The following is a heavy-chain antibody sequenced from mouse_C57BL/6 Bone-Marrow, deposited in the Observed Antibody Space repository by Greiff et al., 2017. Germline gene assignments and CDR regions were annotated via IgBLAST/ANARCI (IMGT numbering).Heavy chain of an antibody. J-gene: IGHJ3*01. D-gene: IGHD2-3*01. CDR2: INPSNGGT. CDR1: GYTFTSYW. Sequence: QVQLQQPGTELVKPGASVKLSCKASGYTFTSYWMHWVKQRPGQGLEWIGNINPSNGGTNYNEKFKSKATLTVDKSSSTAYMQLSSLTSEDSVVYYCASENDGYYVTFLFAYWGQGTLVTVSA. CDR3: ASENDGYYVTFLFAY. V-gene: IGHV1-53*01.